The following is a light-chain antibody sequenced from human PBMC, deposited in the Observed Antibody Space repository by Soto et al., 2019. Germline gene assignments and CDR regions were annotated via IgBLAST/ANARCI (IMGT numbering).Light chain of an antibody. CDR1: QSIRSY. Sequence: DIQLTQSPSSLSASVGDRVTITCRASQSIRSYLNWYQQKPGKAPKLLIYAASSLQTLVSSRFSGNGSGTDFTLTISYLQPEDFVTYYCQQSASTPTFGGGTKLDIK. J-gene: IGKJ4*01. V-gene: IGKV1-39*01. CDR3: QQSASTPT. CDR2: AAS.